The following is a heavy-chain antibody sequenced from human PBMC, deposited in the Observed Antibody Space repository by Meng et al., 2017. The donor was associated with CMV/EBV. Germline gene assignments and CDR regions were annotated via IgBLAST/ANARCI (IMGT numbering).Heavy chain of an antibody. CDR1: GFTFSGSA. J-gene: IGHJ4*02. CDR3: RAEAAAGTDIDY. V-gene: IGHV3-73*01. CDR2: IRSKANSYAT. D-gene: IGHD6-13*01. Sequence: LSLTCAASGFTFSGSAMHWVRQASGKGLEWVGRIRSKANSYATAYAASVKGRFTISRDDSKNTAYLQMNSLKTEDTAVYYCRAEAAAGTDIDYWGQGTLVTVS.